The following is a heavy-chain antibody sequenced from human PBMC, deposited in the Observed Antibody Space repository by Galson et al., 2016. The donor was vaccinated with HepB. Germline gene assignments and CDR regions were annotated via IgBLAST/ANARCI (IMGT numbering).Heavy chain of an antibody. CDR3: AREDCWAFH. J-gene: IGHJ4*02. V-gene: IGHV3-74*01. CDR2: MNGDGTIL. Sequence: SLRLSCAASRFNFSPYWMHWVRQAPTKGLVSVSRMNGDGTILAYADSVRGRFTISRDNAKSTLYLQMDSLRVEDTAVYYCAREDCWAFHWGQGTLVTVSS. D-gene: IGHD2-21*02. CDR1: RFNFSPYW.